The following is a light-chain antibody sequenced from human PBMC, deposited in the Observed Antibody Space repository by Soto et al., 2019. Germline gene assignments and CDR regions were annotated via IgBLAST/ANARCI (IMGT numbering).Light chain of an antibody. CDR2: GAY. Sequence: EIVMTQSPATLSVSPGERATLSCRASQSISSNVGWYQQRPGQAPRLLIYGAYTRSTGIPARFTGSGSWTEFSLTISSLDPEDSAVYYCQQYTTSSQITFGQGKRLEI. CDR1: QSISSN. V-gene: IGKV3-15*01. J-gene: IGKJ5*01. CDR3: QQYTTSSQIT.